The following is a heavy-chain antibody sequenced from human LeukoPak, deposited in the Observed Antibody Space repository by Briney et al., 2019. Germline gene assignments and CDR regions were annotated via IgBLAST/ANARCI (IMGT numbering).Heavy chain of an antibody. CDR1: SGSFSGYY. CDR3: ARDREVGATGYYFDY. J-gene: IGHJ4*02. V-gene: IGHV4-34*01. CDR2: INHSVGT. Sequence: SETLSLTCSVYSGSFSGYYWSWIRQPPGKGLEWIGEINHSVGTNYNPSLKSRVTISLDTSKNHFSLRLSSVTAADTAVYYCARDREVGATGYYFDYWGQGTLVTVSS. D-gene: IGHD1-26*01.